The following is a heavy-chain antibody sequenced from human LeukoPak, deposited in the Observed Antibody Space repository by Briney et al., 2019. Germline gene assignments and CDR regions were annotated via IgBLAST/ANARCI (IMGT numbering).Heavy chain of an antibody. D-gene: IGHD6-13*01. CDR3: ARDFTRVPGIAARDY. Sequence: VASVKISCKASGYTFTSYGIIWVRQAPGQGLEWMGWISTYNGNTNYAQKIQGRVTMTTDTSTSTAYMELRSLRSDDTAVYYCARDFTRVPGIAARDYWGQGTLVTVSS. CDR2: ISTYNGNT. V-gene: IGHV1-18*01. CDR1: GYTFTSYG. J-gene: IGHJ4*02.